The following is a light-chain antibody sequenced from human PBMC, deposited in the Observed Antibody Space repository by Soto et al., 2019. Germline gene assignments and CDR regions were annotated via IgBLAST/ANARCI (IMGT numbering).Light chain of an antibody. V-gene: IGLV1-44*01. CDR2: SSS. CDR3: AAWDDSLKGVV. J-gene: IGLJ2*01. Sequence: QSVLTQPPSASGTPGQRVTVSCSGSSSNIGSKAVNWYQHLPGTAPKLLIYSSSQRPSGVPDRFSGSKSGTSASLAISGLQSEDEADYYCAAWDDSLKGVVFGGGTKLTVL. CDR1: SSNIGSKA.